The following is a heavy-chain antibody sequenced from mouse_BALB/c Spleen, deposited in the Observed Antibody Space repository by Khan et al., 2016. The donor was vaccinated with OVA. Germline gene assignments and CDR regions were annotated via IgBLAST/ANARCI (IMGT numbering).Heavy chain of an antibody. CDR2: IDPPNDDS. J-gene: IGHJ3*01. CDR3: ATFYGNPFAF. V-gene: IGHV14-3*02. CDR1: GFTIKDTY. D-gene: IGHD2-10*01. Sequence: VQLQQSGAELVKPGASVKLSCSASGFTIKDTYIHWMKQRPEQGLEWIGRIDPPNDDSKYGPKFPAKAALKADTYSNTAYLQRSSLTSEDTAVYYCATFYGNPFAFWGQGTLVSVSA.